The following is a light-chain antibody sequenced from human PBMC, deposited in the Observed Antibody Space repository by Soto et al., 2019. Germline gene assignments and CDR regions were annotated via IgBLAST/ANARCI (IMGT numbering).Light chain of an antibody. J-gene: IGKJ5*01. V-gene: IGKV3-11*01. CDR1: QSVSSY. CDR2: DAS. CDR3: QQRSNWPPIT. Sequence: EIVLTQNPGTLSLSPGERATLSCRASQSVSSYLAWYQQKPGQAPRLLIYDASNRATGIPARFSGSGSGTDFTLTISSLEPEDFAVYYCQQRSNWPPITFGQGTLLEVK.